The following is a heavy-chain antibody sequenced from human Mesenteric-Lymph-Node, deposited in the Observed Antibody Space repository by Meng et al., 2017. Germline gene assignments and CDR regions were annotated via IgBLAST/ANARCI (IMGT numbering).Heavy chain of an antibody. CDR3: VRDEDISAAGKLFGDY. D-gene: IGHD6-13*01. J-gene: IGHJ4*02. CDR2: IDPGSGGT. CDR1: GYTFTAYW. V-gene: IGHV1-2*06. Sequence: QVPRVQSGVELKNPGASVKVSCKPSGYTFTAYWLHWVRLAPGQGLGWMGRIDPGSGGTQYPQNFQGRVLMTRDTSISTTYMELSGLRSDDTAVYYCVRDEDISAAGKLFGDYWGQGTLVTVFS.